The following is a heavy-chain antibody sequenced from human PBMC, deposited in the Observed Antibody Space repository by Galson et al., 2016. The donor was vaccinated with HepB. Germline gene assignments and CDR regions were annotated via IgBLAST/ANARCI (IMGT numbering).Heavy chain of an antibody. D-gene: IGHD1-26*01. CDR2: INSDGSST. Sequence: SLRLSCAASGFTFSSYWMHWVRQAPGKGLVWVSRINSDGSSTTYADSVKGRFTISRDNSKNTLYLQMNSLRAEDTAVYYCARDYEGGTYSGHYFRSWGQGTLVTVSS. V-gene: IGHV3-74*01. CDR3: ARDYEGGTYSGHYFRS. CDR1: GFTFSSYW. J-gene: IGHJ4*02.